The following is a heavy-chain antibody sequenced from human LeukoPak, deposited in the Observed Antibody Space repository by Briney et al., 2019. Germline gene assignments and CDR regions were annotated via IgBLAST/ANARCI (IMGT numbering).Heavy chain of an antibody. CDR3: ARVSAVAAYFDY. Sequence: KPSETLSLTCTVSGGSISSYYWSWIRQPPGKGLEWIGYIYYSGSTNYNPSLKSRVTIPVDTSKNQFSLKLSSVTAADTAVYYCARVSAVAAYFDYWGQGTLVTVSS. CDR1: GGSISSYY. V-gene: IGHV4-59*01. D-gene: IGHD6-19*01. J-gene: IGHJ4*02. CDR2: IYYSGST.